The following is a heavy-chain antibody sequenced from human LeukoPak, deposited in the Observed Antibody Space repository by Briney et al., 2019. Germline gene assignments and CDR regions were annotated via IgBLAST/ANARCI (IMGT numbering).Heavy chain of an antibody. CDR1: TFTXXX. Sequence: TFTXXXXXXVXQXXXXGXXXXXRINPNSVGQNYPQKFQGRVTINRDTDISTDYMEQRRLRDDDTAVYYCARGSGCKRSWFHPWGQGTLVTVSS. D-gene: IGHD4/OR15-4a*01. V-gene: IGHV1-2*06. CDR2: INPNSVGQ. J-gene: IGHJ5*02. CDR3: ARGSGCKRSWFHP.